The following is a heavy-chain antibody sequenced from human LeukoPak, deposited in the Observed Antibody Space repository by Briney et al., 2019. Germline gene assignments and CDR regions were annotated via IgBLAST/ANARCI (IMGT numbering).Heavy chain of an antibody. J-gene: IGHJ4*02. CDR2: ISSDNTYT. CDR1: GFSFSDYY. D-gene: IGHD4-17*01. CDR3: VRGGPYGDYDAY. V-gene: IGHV3-11*06. Sequence: GGSLRLSCAASGFSFSDYYMSWVRQAPGKEMECVSYISSDNTYTNYADSVRGRFTISRDNAKNSLYLQMNSLRAEDTAVYYCVRGGPYGDYDAYWGQGTLVTVSS.